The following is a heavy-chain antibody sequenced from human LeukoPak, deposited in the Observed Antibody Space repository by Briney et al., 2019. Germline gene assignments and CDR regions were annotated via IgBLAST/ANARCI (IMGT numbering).Heavy chain of an antibody. D-gene: IGHD6-13*01. J-gene: IGHJ4*02. V-gene: IGHV1-2*02. Sequence: GASVKVSWKASRYIFTSYYIHWVRQAPGQGLEWMGWINPNNGGTKYGKKFQGRVTMTSDTSISTAYMELSRLRYDDTAMYYCARDRGSSWFADYWGQGTLVTVSS. CDR2: INPNNGGT. CDR1: RYIFTSYY. CDR3: ARDRGSSWFADY.